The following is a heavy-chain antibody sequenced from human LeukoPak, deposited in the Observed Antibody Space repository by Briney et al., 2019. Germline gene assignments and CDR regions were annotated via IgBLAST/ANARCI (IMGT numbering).Heavy chain of an antibody. Sequence: SETLSLTCAVYGGSFSGYYWSWIRQPPGKGLEWIGEINHSGSTDYNPSLKSRVTISVDTSKNQFSLKLSSVTAADTAVYYCAEITIFGVPRAPYWGQGTLVTVSS. V-gene: IGHV4-34*01. J-gene: IGHJ4*02. CDR1: GGSFSGYY. CDR2: INHSGST. CDR3: AEITIFGVPRAPY. D-gene: IGHD3-3*01.